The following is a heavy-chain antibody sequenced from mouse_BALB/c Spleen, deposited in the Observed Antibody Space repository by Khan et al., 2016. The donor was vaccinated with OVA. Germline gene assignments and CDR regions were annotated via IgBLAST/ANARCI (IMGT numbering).Heavy chain of an antibody. D-gene: IGHD2-14*01. CDR1: GFSLSRYN. J-gene: IGHJ4*01. Sequence: VKLEESGPGLVAPSQSLSLTCTVSGFSLSRYNIHWVRQPPGKGLEWLGMIWGGGGTDYNSTLKSRLSISKDNSKSQVFLKMNSLQTDDTAMYYCARAYYRYDGYYAMDYWGQGTSVTVSS. V-gene: IGHV2-6-4*01. CDR3: ARAYYRYDGYYAMDY. CDR2: IWGGGGT.